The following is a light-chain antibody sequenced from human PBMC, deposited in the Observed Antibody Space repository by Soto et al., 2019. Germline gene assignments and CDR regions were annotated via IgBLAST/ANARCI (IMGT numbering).Light chain of an antibody. CDR3: QHYDHLPPLS. CDR1: QDIRNY. V-gene: IGKV1-33*01. Sequence: DIQMTQSPSSLSASVGDRVTITCQASQDIRNYLNWYQQKPGKAPNLLIYDASNLRAGVPSRFSGSGSGTEFTFPISSLQPEDIATYDCQHYDHLPPLSFGGGTKVEIK. J-gene: IGKJ4*01. CDR2: DAS.